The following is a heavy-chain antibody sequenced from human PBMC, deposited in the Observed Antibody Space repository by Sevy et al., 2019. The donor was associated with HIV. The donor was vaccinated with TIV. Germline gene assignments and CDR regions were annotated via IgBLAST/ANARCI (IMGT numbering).Heavy chain of an antibody. CDR2: IYHSGST. J-gene: IGHJ3*02. Sequence: SETLSLTCDVSGYSISSGYYGGWIRQPPGKGLEWIGSIYHSGSTYYNPSLKRRVTISVDTSKNQFSLKLRSVTAADTAVYYCARTLRGDFDSSASAFDIWGRGTMVTVSS. CDR1: GYSISSGYY. CDR3: ARTLRGDFDSSASAFDI. V-gene: IGHV4-38-2*01. D-gene: IGHD3-22*01.